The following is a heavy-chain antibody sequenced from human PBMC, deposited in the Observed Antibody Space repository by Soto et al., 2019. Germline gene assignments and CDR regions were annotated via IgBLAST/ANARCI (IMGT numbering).Heavy chain of an antibody. CDR1: GYTFTSYG. CDR3: ARTGYGARIDYYYYYMDV. D-gene: IGHD4-17*01. Sequence: GASVKVSCKASGYTFTSYGISWVRQAPGQGLEWMGWISAYNGNTNYAQKLQGRVTMTTDTSTSTAYMELRSLRSDGTAVYYCARTGYGARIDYYYYYMDVWGKGTTVTVSS. J-gene: IGHJ6*03. CDR2: ISAYNGNT. V-gene: IGHV1-18*01.